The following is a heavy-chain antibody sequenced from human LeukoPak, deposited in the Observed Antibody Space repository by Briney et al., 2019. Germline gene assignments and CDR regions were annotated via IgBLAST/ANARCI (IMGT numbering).Heavy chain of an antibody. CDR1: GGSISSSSYY. D-gene: IGHD3-22*01. CDR2: IYYSGST. CDR3: ARQKSTGYTDY. J-gene: IGHJ4*02. Sequence: PSETLSLTCTVSGGSISSSSYYWGWLRQPPGKGLEWIGSIYYSGSTYYNPSLKSRVTISVDTSKNQFSLKLSSVTAADTAVYYCARQKSTGYTDYWGQGTLVTVSS. V-gene: IGHV4-39*01.